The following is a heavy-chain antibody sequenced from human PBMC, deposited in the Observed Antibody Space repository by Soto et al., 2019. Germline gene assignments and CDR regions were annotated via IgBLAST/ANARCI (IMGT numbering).Heavy chain of an antibody. J-gene: IGHJ4*02. D-gene: IGHD5-18*01. CDR3: AKEFRRGYSYGEFDY. Sequence: EVQLLESGGGLLQPGGSLRLSCAVSGFTFSTYAMSWVRQAPGKGPEWVSSITASGGSTSYADSVKGRFTISRDNSKNKLYLQVKSLRAEDTAVYYCAKEFRRGYSYGEFDYWGQGTLVTVSS. CDR1: GFTFSTYA. V-gene: IGHV3-23*01. CDR2: ITASGGST.